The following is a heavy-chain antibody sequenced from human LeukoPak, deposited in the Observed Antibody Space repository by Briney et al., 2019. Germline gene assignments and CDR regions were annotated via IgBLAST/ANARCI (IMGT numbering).Heavy chain of an antibody. D-gene: IGHD1-26*01. CDR3: ARSGSYYSYYYYGMDV. CDR1: GGSFSGYY. V-gene: IGHV4-34*01. J-gene: IGHJ6*02. Sequence: SETLSLTCAVYGGSFSGYYWSWIRQPPGKGLEWIGEINHSGSTNYNPSLKSRVTISVDTSKNQFSLKLSSVTAADTAVYYCARSGSYYSYYYYGMDVWGQGTTVTVSS. CDR2: INHSGST.